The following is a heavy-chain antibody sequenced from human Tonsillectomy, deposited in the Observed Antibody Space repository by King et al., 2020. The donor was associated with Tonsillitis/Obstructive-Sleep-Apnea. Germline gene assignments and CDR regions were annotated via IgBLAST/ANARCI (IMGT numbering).Heavy chain of an antibody. CDR1: GFAFSNAG. V-gene: IGHV3-15*07. CDR3: TRALYYYYYAMDV. Sequence: VQLVESGGGLVKPGGSLRLSCAASGFAFSNAGMNWVRQAPGKGLEWVGRIKSKTDGGTTDYAAPVKGRFSISRHDSKNTVYLQMNSLKIEDTAVYYCTRALYYYYYAMDVWGQGTTVTVSS. CDR2: IKSKTDGGTT. J-gene: IGHJ6*02.